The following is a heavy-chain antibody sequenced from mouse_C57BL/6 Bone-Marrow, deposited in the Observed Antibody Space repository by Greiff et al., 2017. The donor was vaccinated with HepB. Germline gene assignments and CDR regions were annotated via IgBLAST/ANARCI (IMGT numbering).Heavy chain of an antibody. CDR1: GFNIKNTY. CDR2: IDPANGNT. J-gene: IGHJ4*01. CDR3: ARFPITTVPHYYAMDY. D-gene: IGHD1-1*01. V-gene: IGHV14-3*01. Sequence: VQLKESVAELVRPGASVKLSCTASGFNIKNTYMHWVKQRPEQGLEWIGRIDPANGNTKYAPKFQGKATITADTSSNTAYLQLSSLTSEDTAIYYCARFPITTVPHYYAMDYWGQGTSVTVSS.